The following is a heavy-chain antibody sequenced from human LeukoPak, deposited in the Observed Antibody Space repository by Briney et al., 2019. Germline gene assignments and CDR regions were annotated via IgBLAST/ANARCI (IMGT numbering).Heavy chain of an antibody. CDR2: IYPGDSDT. V-gene: IGHV5-51*01. J-gene: IGHJ3*02. Sequence: GESLKISCKGSGYSFTNYWIGWVRQMPGKGLEWMGIIYPGDSDTRYSPSFQGQVTISADKSISTAYLQWSSLKASDTAMYYCARSDSIRMGAFDIWGQGTMVTVSS. CDR3: ARSDSIRMGAFDI. CDR1: GYSFTNYW. D-gene: IGHD3-22*01.